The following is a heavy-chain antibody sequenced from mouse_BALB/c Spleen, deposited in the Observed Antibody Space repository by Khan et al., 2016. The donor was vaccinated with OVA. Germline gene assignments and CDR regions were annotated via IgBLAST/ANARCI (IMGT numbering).Heavy chain of an antibody. V-gene: IGHV1-20*02. CDR2: INPHIGET. CDR1: GYSFTGYF. CDR3: ARSYRSDFDY. Sequence: EVQLQQSGPELVKPGASVKISCKASGYSFTGYFMNWVMQSHGKSLEWIGRINPHIGETFYNQKFKGKATLTVDESSSTAHMELRSLSSEDSAVYYFARSYRSDFDYWGQGTTLTVSS. D-gene: IGHD1-1*01. J-gene: IGHJ2*01.